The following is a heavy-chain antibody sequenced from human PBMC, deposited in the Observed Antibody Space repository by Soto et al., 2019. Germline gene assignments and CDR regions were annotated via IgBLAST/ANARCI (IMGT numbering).Heavy chain of an antibody. CDR3: AKVTKRAAAGRYEYYKYGMDV. D-gene: IGHD6-13*01. V-gene: IGHV3-23*01. CDR1: GFAFSTYA. CDR2: ISGSGGSS. Sequence: PGGSLRLSCAASGFAFSTYAMTWVRQAPGKGLEWVSVISGSGGSSYYAASVKGRFTISRDNSKNTVYLQMNGLRAEDTALYFCAKVTKRAAAGRYEYYKYGMDVWGQETTVTVSS. J-gene: IGHJ6*02.